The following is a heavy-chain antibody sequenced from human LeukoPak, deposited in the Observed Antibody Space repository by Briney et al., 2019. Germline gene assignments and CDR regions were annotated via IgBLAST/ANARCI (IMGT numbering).Heavy chain of an antibody. V-gene: IGHV4-38-2*01. CDR3: AVVGIAAAGTWAGFDY. CDR1: GYSISSGYY. Sequence: SETLSHTCAVSGYSISSGYYWGWIRQPPGKGLEWIGSIYHSGSTYYNPSLKSRVTISVDTSKNQFSLKLSSVTAADTAVYYCAVVGIAAAGTWAGFDYWGQGTLVTVSS. J-gene: IGHJ4*02. CDR2: IYHSGST. D-gene: IGHD6-13*01.